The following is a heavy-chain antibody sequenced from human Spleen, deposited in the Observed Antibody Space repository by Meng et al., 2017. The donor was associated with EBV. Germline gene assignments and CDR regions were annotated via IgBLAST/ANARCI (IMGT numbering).Heavy chain of an antibody. D-gene: IGHD3-16*01. Sequence: QLPLQESGPGLLKPSGTLSLTCAASGGSISSSNWWNWVRQAPGKGLEWIGEIYHSGSTSYNPSLESRVTISIDKSKNQVSLKLTSVTAADTAVYYCAQRERWGLDPWGQGTLVTVSS. J-gene: IGHJ5*02. CDR2: IYHSGST. CDR1: GGSISSSNW. V-gene: IGHV4-4*02. CDR3: AQRERWGLDP.